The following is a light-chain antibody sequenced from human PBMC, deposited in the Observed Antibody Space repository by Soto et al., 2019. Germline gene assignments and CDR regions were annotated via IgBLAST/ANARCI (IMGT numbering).Light chain of an antibody. V-gene: IGLV2-14*01. Sequence: QSALTQPASVSGSPGQSITISCTGTSSDIGANNFVSWYQQHPGKAPKLIIYEVSNRPSGNSYRFSGSKSGNTASLTISGLQAEDEADYYCGAYTNTAGRVFGTGTKLTVL. CDR3: GAYTNTAGRV. J-gene: IGLJ1*01. CDR1: SSDIGANNF. CDR2: EVS.